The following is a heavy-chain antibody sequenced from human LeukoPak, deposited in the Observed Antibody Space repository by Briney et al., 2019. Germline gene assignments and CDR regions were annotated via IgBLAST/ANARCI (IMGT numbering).Heavy chain of an antibody. CDR1: GGTFSSYA. D-gene: IGHD2-21*02. V-gene: IGHV1-69*05. J-gene: IGHJ4*02. CDR3: ARGIVVVTAIPRMTFDY. CDR2: IIPIFGTA. Sequence: SVKVSCKASGGTFSSYAISWVRQAPGQGLEWMGGIIPIFGTANYAQKFQGRVTITTDESTSTAYMELSSLRSEDTAVYYCARGIVVVTAIPRMTFDYWGQGTLVTVSS.